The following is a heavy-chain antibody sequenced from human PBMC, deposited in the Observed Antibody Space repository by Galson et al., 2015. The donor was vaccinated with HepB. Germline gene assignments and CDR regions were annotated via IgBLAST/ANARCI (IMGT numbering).Heavy chain of an antibody. D-gene: IGHD3-10*01. V-gene: IGHV4-30-2*01. CDR1: GGSITSGGYS. CDR3: ARTTPSYGRHWPYFDS. J-gene: IGHJ4*02. CDR2: IYHSGST. Sequence: TLSLTCAVSGGSITSGGYSWSWIRQPPGKGLEWIGYIYHSGSTSYTPSLKSRVTISVDTSKIHFSLRLTSVTAADTAKYYCARTTPSYGRHWPYFDSWGLGVLVTVSS.